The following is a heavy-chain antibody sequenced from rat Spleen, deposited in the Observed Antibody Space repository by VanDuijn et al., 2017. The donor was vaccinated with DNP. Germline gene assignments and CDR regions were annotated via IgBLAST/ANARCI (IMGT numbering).Heavy chain of an antibody. Sequence: EVQFQESGPGLVKSSQSLSLTCSVTGYSITSNYWGWIRKFPGNRMEWMAYISYRGNTGYNPSLKSRFSITRDTSKNQFFLQLNSVTTEDTATYYCARFGPDLDYWGQGVTVTVSS. J-gene: IGHJ2*01. D-gene: IGHD3-1*01. CDR2: ISYRGNT. V-gene: IGHV3-1*01. CDR3: ARFGPDLDY. CDR1: GYSITSNY.